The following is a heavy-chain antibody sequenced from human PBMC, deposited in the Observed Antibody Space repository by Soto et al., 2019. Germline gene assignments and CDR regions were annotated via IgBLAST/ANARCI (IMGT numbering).Heavy chain of an antibody. CDR3: ARRLVVVVAAMRPGAFDI. V-gene: IGHV4-39*01. CDR2: IYYSGST. Sequence: PSETLSLTCTVSGGSTSSSSYYWGWIRQPQGKGLEWIGSIYYSGSTYYNPSLKSRVTISVDTSKNQFSLKLSSVTAADTAVYYCARRLVVVVAAMRPGAFDIRAQRTTDTGSS. J-gene: IGHJ3*02. CDR1: GGSTSSSSYY. D-gene: IGHD2-15*01.